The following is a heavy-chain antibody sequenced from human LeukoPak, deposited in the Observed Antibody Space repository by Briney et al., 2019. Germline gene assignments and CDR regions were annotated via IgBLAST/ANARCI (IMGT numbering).Heavy chain of an antibody. V-gene: IGHV4-30-4*08. CDR3: ARGGYYYDSSGYYYPFDY. Sequence: PSETLSLTCTVSGGSITSGDYYWSWIRQPPGKGLEWIGYIYYSGSTYYNPSLKGRVTMSVDTSKNQFSLRLSSVTAADTAVYYCARGGYYYDSSGYYYPFDYWGQGTLVTVSS. J-gene: IGHJ4*02. CDR2: IYYSGST. CDR1: GGSITSGDYY. D-gene: IGHD3-22*01.